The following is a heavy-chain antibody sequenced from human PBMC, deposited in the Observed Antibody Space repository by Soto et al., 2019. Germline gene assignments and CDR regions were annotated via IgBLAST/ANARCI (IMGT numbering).Heavy chain of an antibody. Sequence: ASVKVSCKASGYTFTSYYMHWVRQAPGQGLEWMGRINPIDGRTSYAQKFQGRVTMTEDTSTDTAYMELSSLRSEDTAVYYCATGGYSYGPGNFDYWGQGTLVTVSS. D-gene: IGHD5-18*01. J-gene: IGHJ4*02. CDR1: GYTFTSYY. V-gene: IGHV1-46*01. CDR2: INPIDGRT. CDR3: ATGGYSYGPGNFDY.